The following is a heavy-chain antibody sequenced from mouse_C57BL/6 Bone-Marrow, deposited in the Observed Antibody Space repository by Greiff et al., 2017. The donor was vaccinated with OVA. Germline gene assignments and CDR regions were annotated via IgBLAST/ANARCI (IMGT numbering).Heavy chain of an antibody. V-gene: IGHV1-9*01. CDR3: ASSFYYGSRGGWYFDV. CDR1: GYTFTGYW. J-gene: IGHJ1*03. Sequence: VQLVESGAELMKPGASVKLSCKATGYTFTGYWIEWVTQRPGHGLEWIGEILPGSGSTNYNEKFKGKATFTADTSSNTAYMQLSSLTTEDSAIYYCASSFYYGSRGGWYFDVWGTGTTVTVSS. D-gene: IGHD1-1*01. CDR2: ILPGSGST.